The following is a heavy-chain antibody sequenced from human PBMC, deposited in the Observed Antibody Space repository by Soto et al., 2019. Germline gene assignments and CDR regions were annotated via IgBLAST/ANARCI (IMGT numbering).Heavy chain of an antibody. CDR3: ARDNGVR. D-gene: IGHD2-8*01. Sequence: QVQLVESGGGVVQPGRSLRLSCAASGFTFSSYAMHWVRQAPGKGLEWVAVISYDGSNKYYADSVKGRFTISRDNSKNTLYLQMNSLRAEDTAVYYCARDNGVRWGQGTLVTVSS. CDR2: ISYDGSNK. CDR1: GFTFSSYA. V-gene: IGHV3-30-3*01. J-gene: IGHJ4*02.